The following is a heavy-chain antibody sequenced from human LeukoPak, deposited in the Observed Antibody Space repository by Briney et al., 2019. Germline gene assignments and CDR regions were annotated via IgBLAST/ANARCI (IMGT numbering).Heavy chain of an antibody. D-gene: IGHD2-8*02. CDR3: ARDREPGTSASRFDY. CDR1: GFTFSSYG. CDR2: ISYDGSNK. Sequence: PGGSLRLSCAASGFTFSSYGMHWVRQAPGKGLEWVAVISYDGSNKYYADSVKGRFTISRDNSKNTLYLQMNSLRAEDTAVYYCARDREPGTSASRFDYWGQGTLVTVSS. V-gene: IGHV3-30*03. J-gene: IGHJ4*02.